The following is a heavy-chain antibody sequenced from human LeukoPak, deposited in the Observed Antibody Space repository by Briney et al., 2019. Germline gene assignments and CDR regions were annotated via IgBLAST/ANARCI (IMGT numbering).Heavy chain of an antibody. J-gene: IGHJ4*02. CDR1: GDSVSTNSAA. CDR2: TYFRSKWYN. CDR3: ARGAVAHYDS. V-gene: IGHV6-1*01. D-gene: IGHD6-19*01. Sequence: SQTLSLTCAISGDSVSTNSAAWNWIRQSPSRGLEWLGRTYFRSKWYNDYAVSVKSRITINPDTFRNQFSLHLNFVTPEDTAVYYCARGAVAHYDSWGQGTLVTVSS.